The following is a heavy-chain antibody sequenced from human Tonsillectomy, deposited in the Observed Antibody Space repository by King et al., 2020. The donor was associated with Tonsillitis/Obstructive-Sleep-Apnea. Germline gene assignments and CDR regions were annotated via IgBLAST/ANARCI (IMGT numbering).Heavy chain of an antibody. Sequence: MQLQESGPGLVKPSETLSLTCTVSGGSISSSSYYWGWIRQPPGRGLEWIGSFYYSGSTYYNPSLKSRVTISVDTSKNQFSLKLSSVTAADTAVYYCARPKDAITPYYMDVWGKGTTVTVSS. CDR2: FYYSGST. J-gene: IGHJ6*03. CDR1: GGSISSSSYY. CDR3: ARPKDAITPYYMDV. D-gene: IGHD2-21*01. V-gene: IGHV4-39*01.